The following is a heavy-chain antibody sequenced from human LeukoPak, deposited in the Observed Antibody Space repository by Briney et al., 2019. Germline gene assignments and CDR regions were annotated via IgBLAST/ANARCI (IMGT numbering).Heavy chain of an antibody. J-gene: IGHJ4*02. CDR1: GFTFTNYN. D-gene: IGHD5-18*01. Sequence: PGGSLRLSCAASGFTFTNYNMDWVRQAPGKGLEWVSSISSSSSYIYYADSVKGRFTISRDNAKNSLYLQMNSLRAEDTAVYYCARDGRHSYGLSIDYWGQGTLVTVSS. CDR3: ARDGRHSYGLSIDY. CDR2: ISSSSSYI. V-gene: IGHV3-21*01.